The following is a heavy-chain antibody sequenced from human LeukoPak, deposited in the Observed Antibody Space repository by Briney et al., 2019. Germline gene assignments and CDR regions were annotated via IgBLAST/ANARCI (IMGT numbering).Heavy chain of an antibody. D-gene: IGHD5-12*01. CDR2: SIPIFGTA. J-gene: IGHJ4*02. V-gene: IGHV1-69*13. CDR1: GGTFSSYA. Sequence: SVKVSCKASGGTFSSYAISWVRQAPGQGLEWMGGSIPIFGTAHYAQKSQGRVTITADESTSTAYMQLSSLRSEDTAVYYCARDRVKSGYDSTGFDYWGQGTLVTVSA. CDR3: ARDRVKSGYDSTGFDY.